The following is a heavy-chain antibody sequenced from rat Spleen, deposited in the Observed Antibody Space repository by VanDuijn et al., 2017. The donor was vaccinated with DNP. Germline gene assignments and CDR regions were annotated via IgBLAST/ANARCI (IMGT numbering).Heavy chain of an antibody. J-gene: IGHJ2*01. CDR3: ESRPPPTRGPFDY. CDR2: INYDGSNT. D-gene: IGHD1-4*01. Sequence: EVQLVESRGGLVQPGRSLKLSCAASGFTFSDHNMAWVRQAPKKGLEWVATINYDGSNTYYRDSVKGRFTISRDNAKSTLYLQMDSLRSADTATYYCESRPPPTRGPFDYWGQGVTVTVSS. CDR1: GFTFSDHN. V-gene: IGHV5-7*01.